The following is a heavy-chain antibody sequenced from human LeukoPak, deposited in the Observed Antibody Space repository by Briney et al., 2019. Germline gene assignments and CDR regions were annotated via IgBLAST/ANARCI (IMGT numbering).Heavy chain of an antibody. J-gene: IGHJ4*02. CDR2: IIPIFGTA. V-gene: IGHV1-69*01. D-gene: IGHD3-22*01. CDR3: ARGPRDYYDSSGYYRDLAY. Sequence: ASVKVSCKASGGTFSSYAISWVRQAPGQGLEWMGGIIPIFGTANYAQKFQGRVTITADESTSTAYMERSSLRSEDTAVYYCARGPRDYYDSSGYYRDLAYWGQGTLVTVSS. CDR1: GGTFSSYA.